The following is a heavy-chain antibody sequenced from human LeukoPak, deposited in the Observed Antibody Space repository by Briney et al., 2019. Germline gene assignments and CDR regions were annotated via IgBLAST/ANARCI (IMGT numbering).Heavy chain of an antibody. J-gene: IGHJ6*03. V-gene: IGHV1-18*01. D-gene: IGHD6-13*01. CDR3: ARGVAAADPYYYYYMDV. Sequence: ASVKVSCKASGYTFITYGITWVRQAPGQGLEWMGWISAYNGNTNYAQKLQGRVTMTTDTSTSTAYMELRSLRSDDTAVYYCARGVAAADPYYYYYMDVWGKGTTVTVSS. CDR1: GYTFITYG. CDR2: ISAYNGNT.